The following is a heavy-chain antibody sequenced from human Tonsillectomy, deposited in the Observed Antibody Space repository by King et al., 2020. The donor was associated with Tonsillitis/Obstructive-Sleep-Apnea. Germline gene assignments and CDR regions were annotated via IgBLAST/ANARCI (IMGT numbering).Heavy chain of an antibody. CDR2: IIPIFGTT. CDR1: GGPFSSFP. CDR3: ARLASGHNYDY. D-gene: IGHD3-22*01. Sequence: QLVQSGAEVKKPGSSVKVSCKASGGPFSSFPVSWVRQAPGQGLEWMGPIIPIFGTTNSAQKFQDRVTISADESTITVYMELGSLRSEDTAMYYCARLASGHNYDYWGQGTLVTVSS. J-gene: IGHJ4*02. V-gene: IGHV1-69*01.